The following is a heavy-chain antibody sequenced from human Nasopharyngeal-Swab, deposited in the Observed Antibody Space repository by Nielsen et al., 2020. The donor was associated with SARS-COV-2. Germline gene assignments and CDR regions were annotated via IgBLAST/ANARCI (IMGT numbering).Heavy chain of an antibody. Sequence: GESLMISCAASGFTFSSYSMNWVRQAPGKGLEWVSSISSSSSYIYYADSVKGRFTISRDNAKNSLYLQMNSLRAEDTAVYYCARPPGYCSGGSCYSWGQGTLVTVSS. CDR2: ISSSSSYI. V-gene: IGHV3-21*01. CDR3: ARPPGYCSGGSCYS. D-gene: IGHD2-15*01. J-gene: IGHJ4*02. CDR1: GFTFSSYS.